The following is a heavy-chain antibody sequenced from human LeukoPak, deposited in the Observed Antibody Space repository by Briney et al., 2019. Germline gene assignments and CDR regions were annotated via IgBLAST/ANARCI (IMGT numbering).Heavy chain of an antibody. Sequence: PGGSLRLSCEASGLILRGHTMSWVRQAPGKGLERVSGIGDSGEIERYADSVKGRFTISRDNFRNTVYLEMRSLRPEDTAVYYCAKGYSSGWTPFDYWGQGTQVTVSS. J-gene: IGHJ4*02. V-gene: IGHV3-23*01. CDR2: IGDSGEIE. D-gene: IGHD6-19*01. CDR3: AKGYSSGWTPFDY. CDR1: GLILRGHT.